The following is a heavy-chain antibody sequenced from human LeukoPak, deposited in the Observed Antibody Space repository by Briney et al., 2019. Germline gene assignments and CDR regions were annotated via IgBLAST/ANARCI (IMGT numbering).Heavy chain of an antibody. J-gene: IGHJ4*02. CDR3: AYSSSWYVGYFDY. CDR2: ISGSGGST. V-gene: IGHV3-23*01. CDR1: GFTFSSYA. D-gene: IGHD6-13*01. Sequence: PGGSLRLSCAASGFTFSSYAMSWVRQAPGKGLEWVSAISGSGGSTYYADSVKGRFTISRDNSKNTLYLQMNSLRAEDTAVYYCAYSSSWYVGYFDYWGQGTLVTVSS.